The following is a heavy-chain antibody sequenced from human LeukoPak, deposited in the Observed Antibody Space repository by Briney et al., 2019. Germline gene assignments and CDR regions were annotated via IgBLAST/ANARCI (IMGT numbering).Heavy chain of an antibody. J-gene: IGHJ3*02. D-gene: IGHD2-2*02. Sequence: GGSLRLSCAASGFTFSAFSMNWVRQAPGQGLEWVSSVTSTGNYVYYADSVKGRFTISRDNAKNSLYLQMNNLRAEDTAVYYCARELADIVVLPAAIGAFDIWGQGTMVTVSS. CDR2: VTSTGNYV. CDR1: GFTFSAFS. CDR3: ARELADIVVLPAAIGAFDI. V-gene: IGHV3-21*01.